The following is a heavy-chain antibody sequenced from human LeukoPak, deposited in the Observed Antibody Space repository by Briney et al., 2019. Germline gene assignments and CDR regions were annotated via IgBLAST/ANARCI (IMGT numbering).Heavy chain of an antibody. CDR1: GGSISSGGYY. V-gene: IGHV4-31*03. D-gene: IGHD3-10*01. CDR2: IYYSGST. Sequence: SETLSLTFTVSGGSISSGGYYWSWIRQHPGKGLEWIGYIYYSGSTYYNPSLKSRVTISVDTSKNQFSLKLSSVTAADTAVYYCARAQTMVRGVPDAFDIWGQGTMVTVSS. J-gene: IGHJ3*02. CDR3: ARAQTMVRGVPDAFDI.